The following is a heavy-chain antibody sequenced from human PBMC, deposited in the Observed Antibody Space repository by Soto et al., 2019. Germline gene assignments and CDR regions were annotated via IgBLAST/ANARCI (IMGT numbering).Heavy chain of an antibody. J-gene: IGHJ3*02. CDR1: GFTFRTYG. D-gene: IGHD5-18*01. CDR2: ISDDGSNK. Sequence: QVQLVESGGGVVQPGRSLRLSWAASGFTFRTYGMHWVRQAPGKGLEWVAVISDDGSNKYNIAPMEGRFTISRDNSKHTLYLHMNSLRTEYTAVDYCAKGTGYTSGTNDAFDIWGKGTMVNVAA. CDR3: AKGTGYTSGTNDAFDI. V-gene: IGHV3-30*18.